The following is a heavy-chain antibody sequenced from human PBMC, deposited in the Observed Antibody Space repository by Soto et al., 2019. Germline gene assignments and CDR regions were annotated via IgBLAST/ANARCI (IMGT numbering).Heavy chain of an antibody. V-gene: IGHV5-51*01. CDR2: IYPGDSDT. D-gene: IGHD6-13*01. Sequence: GESLKISCKGSGYSFNSCWIGWVRQMPGKGLEWMGIIYPGDSDTRYSPSFQGQVTISADKSISTAYLQWSSLKASDTAMYYCATAPYSSSYYYGMDVWGQGTTVTVSS. J-gene: IGHJ6*02. CDR1: GYSFNSCW. CDR3: ATAPYSSSYYYGMDV.